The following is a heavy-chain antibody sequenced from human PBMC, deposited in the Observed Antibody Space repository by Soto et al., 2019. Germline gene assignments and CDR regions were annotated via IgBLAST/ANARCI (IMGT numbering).Heavy chain of an antibody. D-gene: IGHD3-10*01. CDR1: GGSISSYY. CDR2: IYYSGST. V-gene: IGHV4-59*08. CDR3: ARVGITMVRGVDYYYYYGMDV. J-gene: IGHJ6*02. Sequence: SETLSLTCTVSGGSISSYYWSWIRQPPGKGLEWIGYIYYSGSTNYNPSLKSRVTISVDTSKNQFSLKLSSVTAADTAVYYCARVGITMVRGVDYYYYYGMDVWGQGTTVTVS.